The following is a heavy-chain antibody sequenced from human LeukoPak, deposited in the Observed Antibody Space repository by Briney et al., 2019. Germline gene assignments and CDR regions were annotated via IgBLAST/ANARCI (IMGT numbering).Heavy chain of an antibody. J-gene: IGHJ3*02. CDR3: ARGPLGLAAAPDAFDI. CDR1: GDSVSSNSAA. D-gene: IGHD6-19*01. CDR2: TYYRSKWYN. Sequence: SQTLSLTCAISGDSVSSNSAASNWISQSPSRSLGWLGRTYYRSKWYNDYAVSVKSRITINPDTSKNQFSLQLNSVTPEDTAVYYCARGPLGLAAAPDAFDIWGQGTMVTVSS. V-gene: IGHV6-1*01.